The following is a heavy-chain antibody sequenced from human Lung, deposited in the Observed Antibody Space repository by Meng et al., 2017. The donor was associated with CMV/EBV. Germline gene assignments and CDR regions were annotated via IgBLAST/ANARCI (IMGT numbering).Heavy chain of an antibody. CDR3: ARHGYSSSWRSNNNWLDP. V-gene: IGHV4-34*01. CDR2: INHYGST. CDR1: DASFSGYY. J-gene: IGHJ5*02. Sequence: SETLSLTXAVYDASFSGYYWSWIRQPPGKGLEWIGKINHYGSTDYNPSLKSRVTISVDTSKNQLSLRLSSVTAADTAVYYCARHGYSSSWRSNNNWLDPWGQGTLVTFSS. D-gene: IGHD6-13*01.